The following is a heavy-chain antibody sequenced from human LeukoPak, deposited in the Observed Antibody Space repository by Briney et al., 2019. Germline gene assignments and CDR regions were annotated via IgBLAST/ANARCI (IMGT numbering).Heavy chain of an antibody. CDR2: IHYSGNT. Sequence: SETLSLTCTVSGGSTSSSNYYWGWIRQPPGKGLEWIGGIHYSGNTYYNPSLKSRVTISVDTSKNQFSLKLSSVTAADTAVYYCARLGAGPTYYDFWSGYSSFYSDYWGQGTLVTVSS. CDR1: GGSTSSSNYY. CDR3: ARLGAGPTYYDFWSGYSSFYSDY. V-gene: IGHV4-39*01. D-gene: IGHD3-3*01. J-gene: IGHJ4*02.